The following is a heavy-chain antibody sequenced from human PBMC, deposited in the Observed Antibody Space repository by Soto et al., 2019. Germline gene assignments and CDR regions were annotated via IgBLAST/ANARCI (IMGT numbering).Heavy chain of an antibody. D-gene: IGHD6-25*01. CDR3: ANMARRPNAFDI. V-gene: IGHV3-48*03. CDR1: GFTFNTYE. CDR2: ISSSGCTM. J-gene: IGHJ3*02. Sequence: VQLVESGGGLVQPGGSLRLSCAASGFTFNTYEMNWVRQAPGKGLEWVSYISSSGCTMYYADSVKGRFTISRDNAKNSLFLQMNSLRAEDTAVYYCANMARRPNAFDIWGQGTLVTVSS.